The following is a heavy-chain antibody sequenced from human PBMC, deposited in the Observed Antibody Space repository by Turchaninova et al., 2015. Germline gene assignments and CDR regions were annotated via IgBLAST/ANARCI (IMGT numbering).Heavy chain of an antibody. J-gene: IGHJ4*02. Sequence: QVQLQQWGAGLLKPSQTLSLTCAVYGGSFSGYYWTWIRQPPGKGLECIGEINRSGATNYNPARKGRVTLSVDTTTNQFSLKLTSVTAADTAVYYCARGPSPYITKEVVEYYDYWGRGTPVTVSS. V-gene: IGHV4-34*01. CDR3: ARGPSPYITKEVVEYYDY. D-gene: IGHD3-10*01. CDR1: GGSFSGYY. CDR2: INRSGAT.